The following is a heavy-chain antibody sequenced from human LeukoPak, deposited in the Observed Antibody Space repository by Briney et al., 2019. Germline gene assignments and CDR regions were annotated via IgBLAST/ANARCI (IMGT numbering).Heavy chain of an antibody. CDR3: ARGGPYCSGGSCAVRY. CDR2: IKQDGSEK. D-gene: IGHD2-15*01. CDR1: GFTFSSYW. Sequence: GGSLRLSCAASGFTFSSYWMSWVRQAPGKGLEWVANIKQDGSEKYYVDSVKGRFTISRDNAKNSLYLQMNSPRAEDTAVYYCARGGPYCSGGSCAVRYWGQGTLVTVSS. J-gene: IGHJ4*02. V-gene: IGHV3-7*03.